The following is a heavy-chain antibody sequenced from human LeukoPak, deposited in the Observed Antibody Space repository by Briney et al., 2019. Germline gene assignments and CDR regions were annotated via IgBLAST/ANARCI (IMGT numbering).Heavy chain of an antibody. V-gene: IGHV3-21*01. CDR3: ARVSTAYHPHY. CDR2: ISTNGGYI. Sequence: PGRPRRSPAVASGFAFDTDAMNGVGKASGKARQWVSAISTNGGYIHFAPSVTGRFTISRHNANHSRSLQMNSLRGEDTAVYYCARVSTAYHPHYWGQGPQVSVPS. D-gene: IGHD3-16*01. CDR1: GFAFDTDA. J-gene: IGHJ4*02.